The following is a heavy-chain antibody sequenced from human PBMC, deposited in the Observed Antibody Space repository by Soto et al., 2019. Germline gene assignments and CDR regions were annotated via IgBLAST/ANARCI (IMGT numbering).Heavy chain of an antibody. Sequence: ESLSLTCRVSGTSIRGYYWTWIRQPPGKGLEWIGYIYYTGTTKYNPSLKSRVTISVDTSKNQFYLRLNSVTAADTDVYYCAREVSSFGSNHFDSWGQGAPVTVYS. CDR1: GTSIRGYY. CDR3: AREVSSFGSNHFDS. CDR2: IYYTGTT. D-gene: IGHD3-10*01. J-gene: IGHJ4*02. V-gene: IGHV4-59*01.